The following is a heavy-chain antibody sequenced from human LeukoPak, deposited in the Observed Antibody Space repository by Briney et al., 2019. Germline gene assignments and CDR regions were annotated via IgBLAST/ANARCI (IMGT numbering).Heavy chain of an antibody. J-gene: IGHJ5*02. CDR1: GGTFSSYA. CDR2: IIPIFGTA. CDR3: ATRPEAYGWFDP. D-gene: IGHD4-17*01. Sequence: SVKVSCKASGGTFSSYAISWVRQAPGQGLEWMGGIIPIFGTANYAQKFQGRVTITADKSTSTAYMELSSLRSEDTAVYYCATRPEAYGWFDPWGQGTLVTVSS. V-gene: IGHV1-69*06.